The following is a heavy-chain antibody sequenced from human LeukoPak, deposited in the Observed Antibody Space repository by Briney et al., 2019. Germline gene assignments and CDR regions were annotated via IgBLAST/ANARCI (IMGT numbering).Heavy chain of an antibody. CDR2: ISYDGSNK. CDR1: GFTFSSYA. CDR3: ARERHSGWGGDYYGMDV. Sequence: GGSLRLSCAASGFTFSSYAMHWVRQAPGKGLEWVAAISYDGSNKYYADSVKGRFTISRDNSKNTLYLQMNSLRAEDTAVYYCARERHSGWGGDYYGMDVWGQGTTVTVSS. D-gene: IGHD1-26*01. J-gene: IGHJ6*02. V-gene: IGHV3-30-3*01.